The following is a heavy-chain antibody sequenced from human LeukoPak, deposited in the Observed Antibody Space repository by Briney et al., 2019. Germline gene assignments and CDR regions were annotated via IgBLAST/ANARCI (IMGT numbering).Heavy chain of an antibody. J-gene: IGHJ4*02. V-gene: IGHV3-30*03. CDR1: GFTFSSYS. CDR2: ISYDGSNK. D-gene: IGHD2-2*02. CDR3: ARDARRLVVVPAAISY. Sequence: GGSLRLSCAASGFTFSSYSMNWVRQAPGKGLEWVAVISYDGSNKYYADSVKGRFTISRDNSKNTLYLQMNSLRAEDTAVYYCARDARRLVVVPAAISYWGQGTLVTVSS.